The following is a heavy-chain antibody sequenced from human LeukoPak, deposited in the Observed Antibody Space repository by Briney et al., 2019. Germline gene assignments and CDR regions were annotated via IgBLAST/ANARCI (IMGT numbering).Heavy chain of an antibody. CDR2: ISWNSGSI. J-gene: IGHJ4*02. CDR1: GFTFDDYD. CDR3: AKDATYYYDSSGYTSFDY. D-gene: IGHD3-22*01. Sequence: GGSLRLSCAASGFTFDDYDMHWVRQAPGKGLEWVSGISWNSGSIGYADSVKGRFTISRDNAKNSLYLQMNSLRAEDTALYYCAKDATYYYDSSGYTSFDYWGQGTLVTLSS. V-gene: IGHV3-9*01.